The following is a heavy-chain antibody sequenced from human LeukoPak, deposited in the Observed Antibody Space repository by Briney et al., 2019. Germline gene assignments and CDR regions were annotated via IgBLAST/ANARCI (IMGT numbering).Heavy chain of an antibody. CDR1: GFTFSSYA. CDR3: AKDSAVIGSIDYYYGIDV. CDR2: ISGSGGST. Sequence: GGSLRLSCAASGFTFSSYAMSWVRQAPGKGLEWVSAISGSGGSTYYADSVKGRFTISRDNSKNTLYLQMNSLRAEDTAVYYCAKDSAVIGSIDYYYGIDVWGQGTTVTVSS. V-gene: IGHV3-23*01. D-gene: IGHD4-23*01. J-gene: IGHJ6*02.